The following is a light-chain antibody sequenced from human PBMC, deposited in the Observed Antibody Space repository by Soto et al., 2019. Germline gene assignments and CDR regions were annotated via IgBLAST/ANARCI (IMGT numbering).Light chain of an antibody. V-gene: IGKV1-39*01. J-gene: IGKJ1*01. CDR2: AAS. CDR1: QSLSSS. Sequence: DIQMTQSPSSLSASVGDRVTIPCRASQSLSSSLNWYQQKPGKAPKLLIYAASSLQSGVPSRFSGSGSGTDFTLTISSLQPEDFATYYCQQSYSTPRTFGQGTKVEIK. CDR3: QQSYSTPRT.